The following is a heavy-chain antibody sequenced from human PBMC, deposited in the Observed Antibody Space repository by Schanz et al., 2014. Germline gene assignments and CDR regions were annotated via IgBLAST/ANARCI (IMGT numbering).Heavy chain of an antibody. CDR2: IYYTGTT. D-gene: IGHD1-26*01. Sequence: QVQLQESGPGVVKPSETLSLTCTVSGGSISTYYWSWIRQSPGKGLEWIGYIYYTGTTNYNPSLKSRVTIPVPTSKNQSPLSVSSVPAADTAVYYCARLGSPHCATSDCHHDWFGPWGQGTLVTVSS. CDR1: GGSISTYY. CDR3: ARLGSPHCATSDCHHDWFGP. V-gene: IGHV4-59*08. J-gene: IGHJ5*02.